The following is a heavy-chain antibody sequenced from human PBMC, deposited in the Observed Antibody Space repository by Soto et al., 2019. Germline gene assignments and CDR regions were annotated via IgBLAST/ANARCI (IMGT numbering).Heavy chain of an antibody. CDR2: IDPSDSYT. CDR1: GYSFTSYW. Sequence: LKISCKGSGYSFTSYWISWVRQMPGKGLEWMGRIDPSDSYTNYSPSFQGHVTISADKSISTAYLQWSSLKASDTAMYYCARVEYSSSSGYYYGMDVWGQGTTVTVSS. V-gene: IGHV5-10-1*01. D-gene: IGHD6-6*01. CDR3: ARVEYSSSSGYYYGMDV. J-gene: IGHJ6*02.